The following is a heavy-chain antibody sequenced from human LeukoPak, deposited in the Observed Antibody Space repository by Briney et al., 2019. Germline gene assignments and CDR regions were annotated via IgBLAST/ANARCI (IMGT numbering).Heavy chain of an antibody. CDR2: ISYDGSNK. CDR3: AKEGRDTIFGVGHKGFDY. J-gene: IGHJ4*02. Sequence: PGGSLRLSCAASGFTFSDYYMSWIRQAPGKGLEWVAVISYDGSNKYYADSVKGRFTISRDNSKNTLYLQMNSLRAEDTAVYYCAKEGRDTIFGVGHKGFDYWGQGTLVTVSS. D-gene: IGHD3-3*01. CDR1: GFTFSDYY. V-gene: IGHV3-30*18.